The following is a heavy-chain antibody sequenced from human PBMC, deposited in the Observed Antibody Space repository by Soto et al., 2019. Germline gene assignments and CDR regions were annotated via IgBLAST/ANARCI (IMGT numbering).Heavy chain of an antibody. CDR2: VSYDEVNK. Sequence: GGSLRLSCVGSGFTFSNFGIHWVRQAPGKGLEWLAVVSYDEVNKFYADSVRGRFTISRDNSKDTVYLQINSLRRDDTATYFCAKVMTEYSGVAIDHWGQGTMVTVYS. CDR1: GFTFSNFG. D-gene: IGHD6-19*01. J-gene: IGHJ4*02. CDR3: AKVMTEYSGVAIDH. V-gene: IGHV3-30*18.